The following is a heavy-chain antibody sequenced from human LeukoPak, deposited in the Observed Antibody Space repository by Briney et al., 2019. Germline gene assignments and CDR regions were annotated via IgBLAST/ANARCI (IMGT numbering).Heavy chain of an antibody. CDR1: GFTFRDYY. Sequence: GGSLRLSCAASGFTFRDYYMSWIRQAPGKGLEWVSYISSSDSTIYYADSVKGRFTISRDNAKNSLYLQMDSLRAEDAAVYYCARVQPHYYDSSGYPPDYWGQGTLVTVSS. J-gene: IGHJ4*02. D-gene: IGHD3-22*01. CDR2: ISSSDSTI. CDR3: ARVQPHYYDSSGYPPDY. V-gene: IGHV3-11*01.